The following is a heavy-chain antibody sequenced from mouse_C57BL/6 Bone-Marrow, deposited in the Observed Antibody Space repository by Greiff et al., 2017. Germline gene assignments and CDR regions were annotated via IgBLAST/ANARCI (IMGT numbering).Heavy chain of an antibody. CDR3: SGRRGFAY. CDR2: IWSGGST. J-gene: IGHJ3*01. CDR1: GFSLTSYG. V-gene: IGHV2-2*01. Sequence: VQLQESGPGLVQPSQSLSITCTVSGFSLTSYGVHWVRQSPGRGLEWLGVIWSGGSTDYNEAFISRLSIRKENAKSQVSFIRISMQADDTAIYYCSGRRGFAYWGQGTLVTVSA.